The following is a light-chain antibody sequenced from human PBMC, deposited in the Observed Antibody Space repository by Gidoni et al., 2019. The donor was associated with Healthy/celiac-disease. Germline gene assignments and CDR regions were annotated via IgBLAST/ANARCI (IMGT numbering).Light chain of an antibody. CDR2: LGS. V-gene: IGKV2-28*01. CDR3: MQALQTPWT. J-gene: IGKJ1*01. Sequence: IVRTQSPISLPVTPGEPASISCSSSQSLLHSNGYNYLDWYLQKPGQSPQLLIYLGSTRASGVPDRFSGSGSGTDFTLKISRVEAEDVGVYYCMQALQTPWTFGQGSKVEIK. CDR1: QSLLHSNGYNY.